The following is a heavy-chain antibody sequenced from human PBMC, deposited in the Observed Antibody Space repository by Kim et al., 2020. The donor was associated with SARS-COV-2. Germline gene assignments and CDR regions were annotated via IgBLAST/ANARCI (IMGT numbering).Heavy chain of an antibody. D-gene: IGHD3-10*01. V-gene: IGHV3-30*18. CDR3: AKDRKPFYDMVRGVPCFDY. CDR1: GFTFSSYG. CDR2: ISYDGSNK. J-gene: IGHJ4*02. Sequence: GGSLRLSCAASGFTFSSYGMHWVRQAPGKGLEWVAVISYDGSNKYYADSVKGRFTISRDNSKNTLYLQMNSLRAEDTAVYYCAKDRKPFYDMVRGVPCFDYWGQGTLVTVSS.